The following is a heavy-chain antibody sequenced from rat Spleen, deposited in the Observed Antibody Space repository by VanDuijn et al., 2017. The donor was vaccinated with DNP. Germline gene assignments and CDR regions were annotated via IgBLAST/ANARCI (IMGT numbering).Heavy chain of an antibody. J-gene: IGHJ2*01. CDR3: VRHGEQLFDY. CDR2: ISTGGANT. V-gene: IGHV5S11*01. Sequence: EVQLVESGGGLVQPGRSMKLSCAASGFTFSNYYMAWVRQAPTQGLEWLASISTGGANTYYRDSVKGRFTISRDDAKSTLYLQMDSLRSEETATYYCVRHGEQLFDYWGQGVMVTVSS. CDR1: GFTFSNYY. D-gene: IGHD1-10*01.